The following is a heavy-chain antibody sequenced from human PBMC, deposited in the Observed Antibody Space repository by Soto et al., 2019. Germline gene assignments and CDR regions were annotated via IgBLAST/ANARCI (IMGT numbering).Heavy chain of an antibody. CDR2: IIPIFGTA. CDR1: GGTFSSYA. V-gene: IGHV1-69*06. D-gene: IGHD6-13*01. J-gene: IGHJ5*02. CDR3: ARYGFCIVASGTWDWFDP. Sequence: QVQLVQSGAEVKKPGSSVKVSCKASGGTFSSYAISWVRQAPGQGLEWMGGIIPIFGTANYAQKFQGRGTITSDKAMSTAYMELGSLRSEDTAVDYCARYGFCIVASGTWDWFDPWGQGTLVTVSS.